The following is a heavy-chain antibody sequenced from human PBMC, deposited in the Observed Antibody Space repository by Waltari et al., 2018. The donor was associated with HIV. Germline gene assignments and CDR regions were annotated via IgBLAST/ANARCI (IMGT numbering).Heavy chain of an antibody. J-gene: IGHJ4*02. CDR3: ARDSPAFSRGTEELDY. V-gene: IGHV3-33*01. CDR1: GFPFSSDA. CDR2: IWHDANNQ. D-gene: IGHD2-2*01. Sequence: QVQLVESGGGVVQPGKSLRLPCAASGFPFSSDAMHWVRQAPGKGLEWVAVIWHDANNQYYADSVQGRFTISRDNSKNTLYLQMNSLRAEDTALYYCARDSPAFSRGTEELDYWGQGTLVTVSS.